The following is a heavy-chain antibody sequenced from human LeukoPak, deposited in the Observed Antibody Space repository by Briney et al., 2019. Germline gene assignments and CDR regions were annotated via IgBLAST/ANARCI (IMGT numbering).Heavy chain of an antibody. Sequence: PSETLSLTCTVSGGSISSYYWSWIRQPPGKGLEWIGYIYYSGSTNYNPSLKSRVTISVDTSKNQFSLKLSSVTAADTAVYYCARGLVVRYFDWLSPNYYYMDVWGKGTTVTVSS. CDR3: ARGLVVRYFDWLSPNYYYMDV. D-gene: IGHD3-9*01. J-gene: IGHJ6*03. CDR1: GGSISSYY. V-gene: IGHV4-59*01. CDR2: IYYSGST.